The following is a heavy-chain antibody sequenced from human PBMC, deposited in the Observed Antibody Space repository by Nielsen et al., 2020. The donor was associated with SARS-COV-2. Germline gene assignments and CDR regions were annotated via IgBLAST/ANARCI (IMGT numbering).Heavy chain of an antibody. J-gene: IGHJ5*02. CDR2: ISSSGSTI. V-gene: IGHV3-48*03. D-gene: IGHD6-19*01. CDR3: AKAGYSSGWPGGWFDP. CDR1: GFTFSSYE. Sequence: GGSLRLSCAASGFTFSSYEMNWVRQAPGKGLEWVSYISSSGSTIYYADSVKGRFTISRDNSKNTLYLQMNSLRAEDTAVYYCAKAGYSSGWPGGWFDPWGQGTLVTVSS.